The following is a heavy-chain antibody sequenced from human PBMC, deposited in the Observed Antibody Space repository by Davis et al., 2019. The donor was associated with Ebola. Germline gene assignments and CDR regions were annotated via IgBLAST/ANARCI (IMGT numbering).Heavy chain of an antibody. CDR1: GFSLNTSGMC. J-gene: IGHJ4*02. Sequence: SGPTLVKPTQTLTLTCTFSGFSLNTSGMCVTWIRQPPGKALERLALIYYDDYKHYSPSLKSRLTITKDTSKNQVLLTMTNMDPVDTGTYFCAHTSTLPLDYWGQGALVTVSS. CDR2: IYYDDYK. D-gene: IGHD1-1*01. V-gene: IGHV2-5*08. CDR3: AHTSTLPLDY.